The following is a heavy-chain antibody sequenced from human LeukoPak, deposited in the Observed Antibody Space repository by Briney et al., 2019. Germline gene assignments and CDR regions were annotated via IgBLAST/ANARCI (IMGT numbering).Heavy chain of an antibody. CDR1: VYTFTSYD. CDR2: MNPNSGNT. J-gene: IGHJ4*02. V-gene: IGHV1-8*01. D-gene: IGHD6-6*01. Sequence: ASVKVSCKPSVYTFTSYDINWVRQAPGQGLGWMGWMNPNSGNTGYGQRFQGRVTMTRNTSISTAYMELSSLRSEDTAVYYCARGLVGSSPSYWGQGTLVTVSS. CDR3: ARGLVGSSPSY.